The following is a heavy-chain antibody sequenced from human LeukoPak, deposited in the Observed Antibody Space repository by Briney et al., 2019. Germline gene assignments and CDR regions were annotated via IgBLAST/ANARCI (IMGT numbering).Heavy chain of an antibody. D-gene: IGHD3-22*01. CDR1: GGSISSYH. CDR3: ARQPYYYARYYFDY. CDR2: IYYSGST. Sequence: PSETLSLTCTVSGGSISSYHWSWIRQPPGKGLEWIGYIYYSGSTNYNPSLKSRVTISVDTSKNQFSLKLSSVTAADTTVYYCARQPYYYARYYFDYWGQGTLVTVSS. V-gene: IGHV4-59*01. J-gene: IGHJ4*02.